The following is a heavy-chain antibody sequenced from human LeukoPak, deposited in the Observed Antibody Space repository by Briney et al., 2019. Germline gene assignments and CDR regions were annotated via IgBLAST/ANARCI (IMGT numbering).Heavy chain of an antibody. CDR3: AREKKGDILTGQGVYFDY. CDR1: GGSISSYY. CDR2: IYYSGST. D-gene: IGHD3-9*01. V-gene: IGHV4-59*01. Sequence: SETLSLTCTVSGGSISSYYWSWIRQPPGKGLEWSGYIYYSGSTNYNPSLKSRVTISVDTSKNQFSLKLSSVTAADTAVYYCAREKKGDILTGQGVYFDYWGQGTLVTVSS. J-gene: IGHJ4*02.